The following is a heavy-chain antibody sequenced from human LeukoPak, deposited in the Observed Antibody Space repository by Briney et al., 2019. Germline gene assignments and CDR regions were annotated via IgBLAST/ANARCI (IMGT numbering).Heavy chain of an antibody. D-gene: IGHD3-22*01. Sequence: GGSLRLSCAASGVTFSIYWMSWVRQAPGKGLEWVANIKQDGSEKYYVDSVRGRFTISRDNDKNSLYLQMNSLRVEDTAVYYCARNTYYYERSGWKAFDIWGQGTMVTVSS. J-gene: IGHJ3*02. CDR2: IKQDGSEK. CDR1: GVTFSIYW. V-gene: IGHV3-7*01. CDR3: ARNTYYYERSGWKAFDI.